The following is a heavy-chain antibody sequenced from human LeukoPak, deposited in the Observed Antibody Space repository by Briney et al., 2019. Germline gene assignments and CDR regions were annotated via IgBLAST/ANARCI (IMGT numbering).Heavy chain of an antibody. CDR3: ARQPGYSSSWYWFDP. Sequence: GESLKISCKGSGYSFTSHWIGWVRQMPGKGLEWMGIIYPGDSDTRYSPSFQGQVTISADKSISTAYLQWSSLKASDTAMYYCARQPGYSSSWYWFDPWGQGTLVTVSS. CDR1: GYSFTSHW. J-gene: IGHJ5*02. D-gene: IGHD6-13*01. V-gene: IGHV5-51*01. CDR2: IYPGDSDT.